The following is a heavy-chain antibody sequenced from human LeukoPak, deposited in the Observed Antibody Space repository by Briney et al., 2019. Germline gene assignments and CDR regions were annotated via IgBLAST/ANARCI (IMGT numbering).Heavy chain of an antibody. CDR2: ISGSGGST. V-gene: IGHV3-53*01. Sequence: GGSLRLSCAISGFSVSSKYMSWVRQAPGKGLEWVSAISGSGGSTYYADSVKGRFTISRDNSKNTLYLQMNSLRADDTAVYYCAGGSLGSGTSSDCCPLDYWGQGTLVTVSS. J-gene: IGHJ4*02. D-gene: IGHD2-15*01. CDR1: GFSVSSKY. CDR3: AGGSLGSGTSSDCCPLDY.